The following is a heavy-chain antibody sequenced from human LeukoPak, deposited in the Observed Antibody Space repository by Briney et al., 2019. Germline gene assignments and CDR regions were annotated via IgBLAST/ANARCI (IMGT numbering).Heavy chain of an antibody. J-gene: IGHJ4*02. CDR2: LYSDGNT. CDR1: GFTVITND. CDR3: ARGVEPLAANTLAY. V-gene: IGHV3-53*01. D-gene: IGHD1-14*01. Sequence: GGSLGLSCTASGFTVITNDMTWVRQAPGKGLEWVSVLYSDGNTKYADSVQGRFTISRDNSKNTLYLEMNSLSPDDTAVYYCARGVEPLAANTLAYWGQGTLVTVSS.